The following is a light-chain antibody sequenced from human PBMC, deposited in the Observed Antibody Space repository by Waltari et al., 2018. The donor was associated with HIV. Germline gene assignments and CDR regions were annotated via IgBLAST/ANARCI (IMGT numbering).Light chain of an antibody. CDR3: SSYTSSSTLGV. CDR1: SSDVGGYNY. V-gene: IGLV2-14*01. J-gene: IGLJ2*01. Sequence: QSALTQPASVSGSPGQSITISCTGTSSDVGGYNYVSWYQQHPGKAPKLMIHEVSNRPSGVSNRFSGSKSGNTASLTISVLQAEDEADYYCSSYTSSSTLGVFGGGTKLTVL. CDR2: EVS.